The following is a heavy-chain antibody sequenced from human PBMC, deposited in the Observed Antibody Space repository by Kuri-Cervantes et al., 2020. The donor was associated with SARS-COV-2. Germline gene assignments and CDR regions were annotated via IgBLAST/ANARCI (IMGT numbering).Heavy chain of an antibody. CDR2: ISAYNGNI. V-gene: IGHV1-18*01. Sequence: ASVKVSCKASGGTFSSYAISWVRQAPGQGLEWMGWISAYNGNINYAQKLQGRVTVTTDTSTSTAYMELSSLRSEDTAVYYCARGPWMGTYYFDYWGQGTLVTVSS. J-gene: IGHJ4*02. D-gene: IGHD7-27*01. CDR3: ARGPWMGTYYFDY. CDR1: GGTFSSYA.